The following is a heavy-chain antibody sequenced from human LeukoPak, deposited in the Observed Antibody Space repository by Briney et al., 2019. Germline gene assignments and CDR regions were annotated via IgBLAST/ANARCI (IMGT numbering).Heavy chain of an antibody. Sequence: SVKVSCKASGGTFSSYTITLVRQAPGQGLEWMGRIIPIFGTANYAEKFQGRVTITTDDSTSTAYMELSSLTSEDTAVYYCARDNLIAARGSLGWFDPWGQGTLVTVSS. CDR2: IIPIFGTA. D-gene: IGHD6-6*01. J-gene: IGHJ5*02. V-gene: IGHV1-69*05. CDR1: GGTFSSYT. CDR3: ARDNLIAARGSLGWFDP.